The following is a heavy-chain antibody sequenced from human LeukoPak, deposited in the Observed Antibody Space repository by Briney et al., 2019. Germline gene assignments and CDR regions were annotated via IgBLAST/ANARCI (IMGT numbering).Heavy chain of an antibody. CDR1: GGSFSNYY. Sequence: SETLSLTCAVYGGSFSNYYWSRIRQPPGKGLEWIGYIYYSGSTNYNPSLKSRVTISVATSKNQFSLKLSSVTAADTAVFYCAKTFYFDNTGYYTFDYWGQGTLVTVSS. J-gene: IGHJ4*02. CDR2: IYYSGST. D-gene: IGHD3-22*01. CDR3: AKTFYFDNTGYYTFDY. V-gene: IGHV4-59*01.